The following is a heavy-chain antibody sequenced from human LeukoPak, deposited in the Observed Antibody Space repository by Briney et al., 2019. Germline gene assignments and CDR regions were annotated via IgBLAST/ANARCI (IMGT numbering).Heavy chain of an antibody. CDR3: ARAPRDDGSPFDY. J-gene: IGHJ4*02. V-gene: IGHV4-30-2*01. Sequence: SETLSLTCAVSGGSISSGGYSWSWIRQPPGKGLEWIGYIYHSGSTYYNPSLKSRVTISVDRSKNQFSLKLSSVTAADTAVYYCARAPRDDGSPFDYWGQGTLVTVSS. CDR1: GGSISSGGYS. CDR2: IYHSGST. D-gene: IGHD3-22*01.